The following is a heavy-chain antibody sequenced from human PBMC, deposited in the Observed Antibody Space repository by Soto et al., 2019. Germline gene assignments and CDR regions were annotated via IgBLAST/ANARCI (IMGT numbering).Heavy chain of an antibody. CDR1: GYIFTAYS. CDR2: VNPNSGDT. D-gene: IGHD6-19*01. V-gene: IGHV1-2*02. CDR3: GREASAVVSLDY. J-gene: IGHJ4*01. Sequence: QVQLVHSGTEVKKPGASVKVSCKASGYIFTAYSMHWVRQAPGQGLEWVGWVNPNSGDTIYAQKFQGRVTLTTDTSINTAYMELNGLKSDDTATYYCGREASAVVSLDYWGQGTLVVVSS.